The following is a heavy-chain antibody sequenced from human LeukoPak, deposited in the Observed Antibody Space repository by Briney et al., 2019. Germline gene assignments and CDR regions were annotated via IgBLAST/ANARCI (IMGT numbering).Heavy chain of an antibody. CDR2: IKQDGSEK. Sequence: GGSLRLSCAASRFTFSSYWMTWVRHAPGKGREWVANIKQDGSEKYYVGSVKGRFTTSRDNTKNSLYLQMNSLRAEDTAVYYCAREGGYGGVFDYWGQGTLVTVSS. D-gene: IGHD5-12*01. CDR1: RFTFSSYW. J-gene: IGHJ4*02. CDR3: AREGGYGGVFDY. V-gene: IGHV3-7*05.